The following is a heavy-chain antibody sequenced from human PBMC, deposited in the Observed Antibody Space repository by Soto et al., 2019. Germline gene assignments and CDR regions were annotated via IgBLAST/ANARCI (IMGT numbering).Heavy chain of an antibody. CDR1: GYTFTSYD. Sequence: ASVKVSCKASGYTFTSYDINWVRQATGQGLEWMGWMNPNSGNTGYAQKFQGRVTMTRNTSISTAYMELSSLRSEDTAVYYCARGKEYYDILTGHYDYWGQGTLVSVLL. V-gene: IGHV1-8*01. D-gene: IGHD3-9*01. J-gene: IGHJ4*02. CDR3: ARGKEYYDILTGHYDY. CDR2: MNPNSGNT.